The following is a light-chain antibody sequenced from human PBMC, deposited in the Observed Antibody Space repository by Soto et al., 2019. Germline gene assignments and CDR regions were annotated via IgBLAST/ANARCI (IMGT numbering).Light chain of an antibody. CDR3: SSYTSSSALIL. CDR2: DVN. CDR1: SSDVGGYNY. J-gene: IGLJ2*01. Sequence: QSVLTQPASVSGSPGQSITISCTGISSDVGGYNYVSWYQQHPGNAPKLMIYDVNSRPSGVSNRFSGSKSGNTASLTISGLQAEDEADYYCSSYTSSSALILFGGGTKLTVL. V-gene: IGLV2-14*03.